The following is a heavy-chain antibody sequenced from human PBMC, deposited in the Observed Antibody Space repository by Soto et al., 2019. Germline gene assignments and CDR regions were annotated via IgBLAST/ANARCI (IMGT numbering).Heavy chain of an antibody. Sequence: GASVKVSCKASGYTFTGYYMHWVRQAPGQGLEWMGWINPNSGGTNYAQKFQGRVTMTRDTSISTAYMELSRLRSDDTAVYYCASRGYYDSSGYYYTPVLAFDIWGQGTMVTVSS. V-gene: IGHV1-2*02. CDR2: INPNSGGT. CDR1: GYTFTGYY. CDR3: ASRGYYDSSGYYYTPVLAFDI. J-gene: IGHJ3*02. D-gene: IGHD3-22*01.